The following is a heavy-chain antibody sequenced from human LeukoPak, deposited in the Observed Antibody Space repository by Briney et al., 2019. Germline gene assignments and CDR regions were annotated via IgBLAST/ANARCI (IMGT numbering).Heavy chain of an antibody. D-gene: IGHD3-22*01. J-gene: IGHJ4*02. V-gene: IGHV1-69*04. CDR2: IIPILGIA. CDR1: GGTFSSYA. CDR3: ARALNYYDSSGYFDY. Sequence: SVKVSCKASGGTFSSYAISWVRQAPGQGLEWMGRIIPILGIANYAQKFQGRVTITADKSTSTAYMELSSLRSEDTAVYYCARALNYYDSSGYFDYWGQGTLVTVSS.